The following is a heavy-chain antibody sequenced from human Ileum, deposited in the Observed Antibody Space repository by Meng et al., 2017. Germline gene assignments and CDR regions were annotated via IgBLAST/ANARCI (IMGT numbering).Heavy chain of an antibody. D-gene: IGHD5-24*01. CDR2: IYYTGST. Sequence: SETLSLTCTVSGGSISSYSWSWIRQPPGRGLEWIGYIYYTGSTKYNPSLKSRVTISLDTSKNQFSLKLSSVTAADTAVYYCARGVGDVYNYATYWDQGTLVTVSS. CDR3: ARGVGDVYNYATY. CDR1: GGSISSYS. J-gene: IGHJ4*02. V-gene: IGHV4-59*01.